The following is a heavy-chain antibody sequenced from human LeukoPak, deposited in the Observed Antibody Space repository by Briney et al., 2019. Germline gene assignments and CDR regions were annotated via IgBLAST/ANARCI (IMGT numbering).Heavy chain of an antibody. D-gene: IGHD1-26*01. V-gene: IGHV3-23*01. CDR3: ARGSSGRYYSPHY. CDR1: EFTFNNYA. CDR2: ISDSGGIT. J-gene: IGHJ4*02. Sequence: PGGSLRLSCAASEFTFNNYAMTWVRQAAGKGLEWVSGISDSGGITSYADSVKGRFTISRDNSKRTLYLQMSTLRADDTAVYYCARGSSGRYYSPHYWGQGTLVTVSS.